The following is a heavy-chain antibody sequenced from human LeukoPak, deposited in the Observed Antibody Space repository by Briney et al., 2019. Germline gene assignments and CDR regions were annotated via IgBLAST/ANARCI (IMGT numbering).Heavy chain of an antibody. CDR3: ARGMEVGATLHYYYYGMDV. Sequence: GTSVKVSCKASGYTFTNFGISWVRQAPGQGLEWMGWISAYNGNTNYAQKLQGRVTMTTDTSTSTAYMELRSLRSDDTAVYYCARGMEVGATLHYYYYGMDVWGQGTTVTVSS. V-gene: IGHV1-18*01. J-gene: IGHJ6*02. D-gene: IGHD1-26*01. CDR2: ISAYNGNT. CDR1: GYTFTNFG.